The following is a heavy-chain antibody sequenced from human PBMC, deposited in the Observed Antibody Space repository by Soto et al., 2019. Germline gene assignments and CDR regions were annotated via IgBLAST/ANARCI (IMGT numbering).Heavy chain of an antibody. CDR1: GYSFTSYW. CDR2: IDPSDSYT. J-gene: IGHJ6*02. Sequence: PGESLQISCKGSGYSFTSYWISWVRQMPGKGLEWMGRIDPSDSYTNYRPSFQGHVTISADKSISTAYLQWSSLKASDTAMYYCARHYDFWSGHYYYGMEVWGQGTKVTVSS. CDR3: ARHYDFWSGHYYYGMEV. V-gene: IGHV5-10-1*01. D-gene: IGHD3-3*01.